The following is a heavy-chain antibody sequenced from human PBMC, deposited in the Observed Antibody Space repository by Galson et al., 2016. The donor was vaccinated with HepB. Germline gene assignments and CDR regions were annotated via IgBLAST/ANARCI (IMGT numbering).Heavy chain of an antibody. CDR1: GFSLNTLGMR. CDR2: IAWADDS. J-gene: IGHJ4*02. V-gene: IGHV2-70*04. CDR3: PQSYDTDWYYAFEI. D-gene: IGHD3-9*01. Sequence: PALVKPTQTLTLTCSFSGFSLNTLGMRVSWIRQPPGKPLEWLARIAWADDSFYRTSLKTRLAIFKDTSKNQVFLIMTNMYPEDTATYYCPQSYDTDWYYAFEIWGQGTLVTVSS.